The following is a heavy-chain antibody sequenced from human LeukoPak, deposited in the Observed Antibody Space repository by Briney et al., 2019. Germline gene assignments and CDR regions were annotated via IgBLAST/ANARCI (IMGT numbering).Heavy chain of an antibody. V-gene: IGHV4-34*01. CDR1: GGSFSGYY. Sequence: SETLSLTCAVYGGSFSGYYWSWIRQPPGKGLEWIGEINHSRSTNYNPSLKSRVTISVDTSKNQFSLKLSSVTAADTAVYYCARQDSSGWYDYWGQGTLVTVSS. J-gene: IGHJ4*02. CDR3: ARQDSSGWYDY. D-gene: IGHD6-19*01. CDR2: INHSRST.